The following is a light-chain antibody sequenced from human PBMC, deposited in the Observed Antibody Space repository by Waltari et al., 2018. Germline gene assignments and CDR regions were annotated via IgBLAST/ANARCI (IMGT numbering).Light chain of an antibody. V-gene: IGLV1-44*01. CDR1: NFNIGSNT. CDR2: TKK. CDR3: GVWDDTVNGRL. J-gene: IGLJ2*01. Sequence: QSVLTQPPSASGTPGQRVTISCSGSNFNIGSNTVDWHQHLPGSAPKLLIQTKKQRPSGGPDRFSASKSGTSASLTISGLQSEDDGYYYCGVWDDTVNGRLFGGGTKVTVL.